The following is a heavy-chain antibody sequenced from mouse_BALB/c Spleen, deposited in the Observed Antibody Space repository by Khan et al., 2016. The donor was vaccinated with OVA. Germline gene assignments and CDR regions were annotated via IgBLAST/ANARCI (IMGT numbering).Heavy chain of an antibody. V-gene: IGHV3-1*02. CDR2: IRYSGST. Sequence: VQLKESGPGLVKPSQSLSLTCTVTGYSFTSGYGWNWIRKFPGNKLEWMGYIRYSGSTNYNPSLKSRISITRDTSKNQFFMQLNSDTTEDTATYKCARTSRIKHWGQGTTLTVSS. J-gene: IGHJ2*01. CDR3: ARTSRIKH. D-gene: IGHD3-3*01. CDR1: GYSFTSGYG.